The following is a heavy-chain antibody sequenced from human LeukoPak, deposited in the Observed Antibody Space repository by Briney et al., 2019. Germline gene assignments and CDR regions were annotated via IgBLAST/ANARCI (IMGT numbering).Heavy chain of an antibody. Sequence: PGGSLRLSCSASGFTFSSFAMSWVRQAPGKGLVWGSVVSGGGGSAHYADTVKGRFTISGDNLNTTLYLQMNSLRADDTAVYYCARVWGLLPECYYYMDVWGKRTTVTVSS. CDR2: VSGGGGSA. J-gene: IGHJ6*03. V-gene: IGHV3-23*01. CDR3: ARVWGLLPECYYYMDV. CDR1: GFTFSSFA. D-gene: IGHD1-26*01.